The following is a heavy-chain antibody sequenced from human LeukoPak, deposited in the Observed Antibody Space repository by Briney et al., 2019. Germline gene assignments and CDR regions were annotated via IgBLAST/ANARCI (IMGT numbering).Heavy chain of an antibody. CDR3: AKDGTPFYDSSGYYFDY. Sequence: GGSLRLSCAASGFTFSSYSMNWVRQAPGKGLEWVSSISSSSSYIYYADSVKGRFTISRDNAKNSLYLQMNSLRAEDTAVYYCAKDGTPFYDSSGYYFDYWGQGTLVTVSS. D-gene: IGHD3-22*01. CDR2: ISSSSSYI. V-gene: IGHV3-21*04. CDR1: GFTFSSYS. J-gene: IGHJ4*02.